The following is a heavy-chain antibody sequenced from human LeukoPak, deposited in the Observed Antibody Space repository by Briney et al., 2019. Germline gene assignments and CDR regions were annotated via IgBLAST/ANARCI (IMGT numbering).Heavy chain of an antibody. CDR3: VRGDYGDYTLFDY. Sequence: TGGSLRLSCAASGFTVSSNYMSWVRQAPGKGLEWVSVIYSGGSTYYAGSVKGRFTISRDNSKNTLYLQMNSLRAEDTAVYYCVRGDYGDYTLFDYWGQGTLVTVSS. J-gene: IGHJ4*02. D-gene: IGHD4-17*01. V-gene: IGHV3-53*01. CDR1: GFTVSSNY. CDR2: IYSGGST.